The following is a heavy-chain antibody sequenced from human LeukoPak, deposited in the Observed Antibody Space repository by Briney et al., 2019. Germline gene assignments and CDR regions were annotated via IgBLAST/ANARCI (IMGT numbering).Heavy chain of an antibody. CDR3: ARDRYSSRYYYYYYYMDV. J-gene: IGHJ6*03. CDR1: AFTFSDNY. V-gene: IGHV3-11*04. CDR2: ISPSGTDI. Sequence: PGGSLRLSCAVSAFTFSDNYMTWIRQAPGKGLESVSYISPSGTDISYADSVKGRFTISRDNAKNSLYLQMNSLRAEDTAVYYCARDRYSSRYYYYYYYMDVWGKGTTVTISS. D-gene: IGHD6-13*01.